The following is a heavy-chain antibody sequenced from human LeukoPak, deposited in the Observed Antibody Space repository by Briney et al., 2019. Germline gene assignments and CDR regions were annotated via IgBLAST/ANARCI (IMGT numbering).Heavy chain of an antibody. Sequence: ASVKVSCKASGYNYLNYDINWVRQAPGQGLEWMGWMNPNSGNTGYAQKFQGRVTITRNTSISTAYMELSSLRSDDTAVYFCARRTLERRAGSWFDPWGQGILVTVSS. J-gene: IGHJ5*02. V-gene: IGHV1-8*03. D-gene: IGHD3-3*01. CDR3: ARRTLERRAGSWFDP. CDR2: MNPNSGNT. CDR1: GYNYLNYD.